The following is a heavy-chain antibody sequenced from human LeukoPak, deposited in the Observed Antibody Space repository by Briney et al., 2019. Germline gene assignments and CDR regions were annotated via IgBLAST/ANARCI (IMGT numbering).Heavy chain of an antibody. V-gene: IGHV3-30*18. CDR1: GSTFSSYG. CDR2: ISYDGSNK. Sequence: GGSLRLSCAASGSTFSSYGMHWVRQAPGKGLEWVAVISYDGSNKYYADSVKGRFTISRDNSKNTLYLQMNSLRAEDTAVYYCAKVGTQVYFDYWGQGTLVTVSS. J-gene: IGHJ4*02. CDR3: AKVGTQVYFDY. D-gene: IGHD1-1*01.